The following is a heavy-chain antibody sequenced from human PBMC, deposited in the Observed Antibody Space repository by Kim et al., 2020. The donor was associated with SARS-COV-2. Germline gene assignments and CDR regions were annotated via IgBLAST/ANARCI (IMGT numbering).Heavy chain of an antibody. V-gene: IGHV3-74*01. CDR3: ARRRYTSNWYYFDY. CDR1: GFTFSSDW. CDR2: INGDGSST. Sequence: GGSLRLSCAASGFTFSSDWMHWVRQAPGKGLVWVSRINGDGSSTNYADSVKGRFTISRDNAKNTLYLQMNSLRAEDTAVYYCARRRYTSNWYYFDYWGQGTLVTVSS. J-gene: IGHJ4*02. D-gene: IGHD6-13*01.